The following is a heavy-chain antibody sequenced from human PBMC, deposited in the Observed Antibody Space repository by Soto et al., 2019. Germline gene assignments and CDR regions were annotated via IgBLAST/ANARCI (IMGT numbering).Heavy chain of an antibody. CDR3: ARGGGVGVAGSAPFDM. CDR2: INPATGAA. V-gene: IGHV1-2*02. CDR1: GYPVTAYY. J-gene: IGHJ3*02. D-gene: IGHD3-3*01. Sequence: QLHLVQSGAVVKKPGASVTVSCSASGYPVTAYYMHWVRQAPGRGLEWMGGINPATGAAKYTQTFQGRVTMTRDTSTSTVFMELSGLTSEDTAVFYCARGGGVGVAGSAPFDMWGQGTLVTVSS.